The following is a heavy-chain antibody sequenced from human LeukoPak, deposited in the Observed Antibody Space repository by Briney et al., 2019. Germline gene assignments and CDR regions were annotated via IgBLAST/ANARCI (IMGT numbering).Heavy chain of an antibody. D-gene: IGHD3-10*01. Sequence: WGSLRLSCAASGFTFSSYAMHWVRQAPGKGLEWVAVLSNDGSNKYYADSVKGRFTISRDNSKNTLYLQMNSLRAEDTAVYYCARDPVLLWFGEPIWHFDYWGQGTLVTVSS. J-gene: IGHJ4*02. CDR1: GFTFSSYA. CDR2: LSNDGSNK. CDR3: ARDPVLLWFGEPIWHFDY. V-gene: IGHV3-30-3*01.